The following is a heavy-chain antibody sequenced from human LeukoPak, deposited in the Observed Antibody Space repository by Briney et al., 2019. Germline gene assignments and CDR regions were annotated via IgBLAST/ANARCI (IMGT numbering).Heavy chain of an antibody. J-gene: IGHJ4*02. D-gene: IGHD1-1*01. CDR1: GGSVSSNSYY. CDR3: ARGQEWPPTT. CDR2: IDYTGSA. Sequence: SETLSLTCTVSGGSVSSNSYYWSWVRQPPGKGLEWIGFIDYTGSANYNPSLKSRVTISLDTSKNQFSVKVMSVTAADTAVYYCARGQEWPPTTWGQGTLVTVSS. V-gene: IGHV4-61*01.